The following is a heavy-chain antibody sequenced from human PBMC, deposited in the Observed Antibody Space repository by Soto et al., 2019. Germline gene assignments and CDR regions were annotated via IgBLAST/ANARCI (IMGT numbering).Heavy chain of an antibody. J-gene: IGHJ3*02. CDR2: IIPIFGTA. V-gene: IGHV1-69*06. D-gene: IGHD5-12*01. CDR1: GGTFSSYA. CDR3: ASFPKDGYNPNDAFDI. Sequence: QVQLVQSGAEVKKPGSSVKVSCKASGGTFSSYAISWVRQAPGQGLEWMGGIIPIFGTANYAQKFQGRVTITADKSTSTAYMELSSLRSEDTAVYYCASFPKDGYNPNDAFDIWGQGTMVTVSS.